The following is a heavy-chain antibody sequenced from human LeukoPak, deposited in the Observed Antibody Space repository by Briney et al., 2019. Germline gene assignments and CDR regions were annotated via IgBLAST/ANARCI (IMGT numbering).Heavy chain of an antibody. D-gene: IGHD3-9*01. CDR2: INWNGGST. CDR3: ARDHYDILTGYVDY. Sequence: RPGGSLRFSCAASGFTFDDYGMSWVRQAPGKGLEWVSGINWNGGSTGYADSVKGRFTISRDNAKNSLYLQMNSLRAEDTALYYCARDHYDILTGYVDYWGQGTLVTVSS. V-gene: IGHV3-20*04. J-gene: IGHJ4*02. CDR1: GFTFDDYG.